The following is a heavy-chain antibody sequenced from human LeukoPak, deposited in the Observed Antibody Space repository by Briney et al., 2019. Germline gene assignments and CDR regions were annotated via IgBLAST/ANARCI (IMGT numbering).Heavy chain of an antibody. J-gene: IGHJ4*02. Sequence: TGGSLRLSCAASGFTFSSYGMHWVRQAPGKGLEWVAVIWYDGSNKYYADSVKGRFTISRDNSKNTLYLQMNSLRAEDTAVYYCARESSGWLQLFDYWGQGTLVTVSS. CDR2: IWYDGSNK. V-gene: IGHV3-33*01. CDR1: GFTFSSYG. CDR3: ARESSGWLQLFDY. D-gene: IGHD5-24*01.